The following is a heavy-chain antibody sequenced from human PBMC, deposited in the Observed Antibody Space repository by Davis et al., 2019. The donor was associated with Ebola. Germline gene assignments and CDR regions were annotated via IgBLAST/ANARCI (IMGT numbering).Heavy chain of an antibody. CDR3: ARTPQYSSYGSYFDI. Sequence: SETLSLTCTVSGGSISGGDYYWSWIRQPPGKGLEWIGYIYYSGSTYYNPSLKSRVTISVDTSKNQFSLNVNSVTAADTAMYYCARTPQYSSYGSYFDIWGQGALVTVSS. J-gene: IGHJ4*02. D-gene: IGHD2-15*01. CDR1: GGSISGGDYY. V-gene: IGHV4-30-4*02. CDR2: IYYSGST.